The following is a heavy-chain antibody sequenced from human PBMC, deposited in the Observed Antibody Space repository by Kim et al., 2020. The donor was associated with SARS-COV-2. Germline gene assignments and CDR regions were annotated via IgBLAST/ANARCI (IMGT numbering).Heavy chain of an antibody. V-gene: IGHV3-11*05. CDR2: ISSSSSYT. J-gene: IGHJ4*02. D-gene: IGHD3-3*01. CDR3: ARAGFGVVIIHFDS. CDR1: GFTFSDYY. Sequence: GVSLRLSCAASGFTFSDYYMSWIRQAPGKGLEWVSYISSSSSYTNYADSVKGRFTNSRDNAKNSLLLQMNSLRAEDTAVYYCARAGFGVVIIHFDSWGQGTLVTVSS.